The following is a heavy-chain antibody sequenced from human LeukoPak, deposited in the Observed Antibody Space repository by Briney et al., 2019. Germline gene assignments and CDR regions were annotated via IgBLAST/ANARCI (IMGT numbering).Heavy chain of an antibody. CDR2: IYYSGST. J-gene: IGHJ4*02. CDR3: ARAQSITMIFYFDY. V-gene: IGHV4-30-4*01. CDR1: GGSISSGDYY. Sequence: SQTLSLTCTVSGGSISSGDYYWSWIRQPPGKGLEWIGYIYYSGSTYYNPSLKSRVTISVDTSKNQFSLKLSSVTAADTAVYYCARAQSITMIFYFDYWGQGTLVTVSS. D-gene: IGHD3-22*01.